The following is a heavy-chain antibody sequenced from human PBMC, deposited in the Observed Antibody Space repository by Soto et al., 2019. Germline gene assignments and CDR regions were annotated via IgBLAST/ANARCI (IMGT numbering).Heavy chain of an antibody. J-gene: IGHJ3*02. Sequence: GSLRLSCTASGFPFGDYAMSWFRQAPGKGLEWVGFIRSKAYGGTTEYAASVKGRFTISRDDSKSIAYLQMNSLKTEDTAVYYCTRDYRYYYGSGRPFPDAFDIWGQGTMVTVSS. D-gene: IGHD3-10*01. CDR1: GFPFGDYA. CDR3: TRDYRYYYGSGRPFPDAFDI. CDR2: IRSKAYGGTT. V-gene: IGHV3-49*03.